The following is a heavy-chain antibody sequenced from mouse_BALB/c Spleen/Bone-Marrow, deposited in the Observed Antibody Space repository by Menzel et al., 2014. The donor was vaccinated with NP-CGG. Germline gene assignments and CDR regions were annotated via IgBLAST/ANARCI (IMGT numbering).Heavy chain of an antibody. D-gene: IGHD1-1*01. CDR2: ISPSNGRT. Sequence: VQLQQSGAELVKPGASVKLSCKASGYTFTSYWMHWVKQRPGQGLEWIGEISPSNGRTNYNEKFKRKATLTVDKSSSKADKQLSSLTSEDSAVYYCARRTTTVVATDYWGQGTTLTVSS. J-gene: IGHJ2*01. CDR1: GYTFTSYW. CDR3: ARRTTTVVATDY. V-gene: IGHV1S81*02.